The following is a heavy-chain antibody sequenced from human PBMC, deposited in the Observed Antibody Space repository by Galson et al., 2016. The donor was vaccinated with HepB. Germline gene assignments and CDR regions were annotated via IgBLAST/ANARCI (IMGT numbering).Heavy chain of an antibody. D-gene: IGHD6-19*01. CDR2: ISGYNGHT. CDR1: GYSFTIFA. J-gene: IGHJ1*01. CDR3: ARGSKTAGVD. V-gene: IGHV1-18*01. Sequence: SVKVSCKASGYSFTIFAITWVRQAPRQGLEWLGWISGYNGHTTYAQNLQGRVTMTIETSTNTAYMELRSLTSDDTAVYFCARGSKTAGVDWGQGTMVTVSS.